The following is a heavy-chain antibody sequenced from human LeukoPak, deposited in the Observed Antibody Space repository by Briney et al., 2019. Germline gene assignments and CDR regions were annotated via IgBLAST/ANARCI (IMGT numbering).Heavy chain of an antibody. CDR3: ARVHYDSSGYYSTYYYYYGMDV. CDR1: GGSISSYY. J-gene: IGHJ6*02. Sequence: SETLSLTCTVSGGSISSYYWSWIRQPPGKGLEWIGYIYYSGSTNYNPSLKSRVTISVDTSKNQFSLKLSSVTAADTAVYYCARVHYDSSGYYSTYYYYYGMDVWGQGTTVTVSS. D-gene: IGHD3-22*01. CDR2: IYYSGST. V-gene: IGHV4-59*01.